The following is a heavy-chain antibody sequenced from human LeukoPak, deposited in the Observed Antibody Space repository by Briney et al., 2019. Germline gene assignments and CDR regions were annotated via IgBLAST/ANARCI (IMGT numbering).Heavy chain of an antibody. V-gene: IGHV3-33*01. D-gene: IGHD2-15*01. CDR1: GFTFSTYA. CDR2: IWYDGSNE. Sequence: GGSLRLSCATSGFTFSTYAIHWVRQAPGKGLEWVAVIWYDGSNEHYVDSVKGRFTISRDNSRKTLYLQMNSLRVEDTAVYYCAREVDCSGGRCYRGEFDYWGRGTLVTVSS. CDR3: AREVDCSGGRCYRGEFDY. J-gene: IGHJ4*02.